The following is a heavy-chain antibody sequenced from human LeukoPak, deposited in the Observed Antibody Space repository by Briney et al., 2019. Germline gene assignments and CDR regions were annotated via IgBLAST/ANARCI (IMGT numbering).Heavy chain of an antibody. CDR2: TSYHGSNK. Sequence: GGSLRLSCAASGFTFSSYWMHWVRQAPGKGLEWVAVTSYHGSNKYYADSVKGRFTISRDNSKNTLYLQMNSLRAEDTAVYYCAKDIWFGEFTSYFDYWGQGTLVTVSS. CDR3: AKDIWFGEFTSYFDY. CDR1: GFTFSSYW. J-gene: IGHJ4*02. V-gene: IGHV3-30*18. D-gene: IGHD3-10*01.